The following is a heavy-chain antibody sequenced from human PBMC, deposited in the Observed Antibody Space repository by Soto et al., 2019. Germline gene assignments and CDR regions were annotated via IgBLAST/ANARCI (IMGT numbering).Heavy chain of an antibody. V-gene: IGHV3-53*01. Sequence: EVQLVESGGGLIQPGGSLRLSCAASGFTVSGNYMTWVRQAPGKGLEWVSILYSGGPTYYADSVKGRFTISRDNSKNTLYLQINSLRVEDTAVYYCARGINPGAFDIWGQGTMVTVSS. CDR2: LYSGGPT. CDR3: ARGINPGAFDI. J-gene: IGHJ3*02. CDR1: GFTVSGNY.